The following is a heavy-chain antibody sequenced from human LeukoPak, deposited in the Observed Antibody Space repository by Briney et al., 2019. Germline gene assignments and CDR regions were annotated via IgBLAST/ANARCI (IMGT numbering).Heavy chain of an antibody. CDR3: ARDRGYYYDSSDIDY. V-gene: IGHV3-74*01. CDR2: INSDGSST. J-gene: IGHJ4*02. Sequence: GRSLRLSCAASGFTFSSYGMHWVRQAPGKGLVWVSRINSDGSSTSYADSVKGRFTISRDNAKNTLYLQMNSLRAEDTAVYYCARDRGYYYDSSDIDYWGQGTLVTVSS. CDR1: GFTFSSYG. D-gene: IGHD3-22*01.